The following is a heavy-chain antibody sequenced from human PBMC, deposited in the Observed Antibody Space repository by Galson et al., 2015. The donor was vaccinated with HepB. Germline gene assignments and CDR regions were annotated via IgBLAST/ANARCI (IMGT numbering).Heavy chain of an antibody. CDR2: ITGSGGST. Sequence: SLRLSCAASGFTFSSYAMTWVRQAPGKGLEWVSSITGSGGSTYYADSVKGRFTISRDNSRNTLYLQMNSLRVDDTALYYCVKGGPGGRAAANMNLMDWGQGTLVTVSS. J-gene: IGHJ4*02. CDR1: GFTFSSYA. CDR3: VKGGPGGRAAANMNLMD. D-gene: IGHD6-13*01. V-gene: IGHV3-23*01.